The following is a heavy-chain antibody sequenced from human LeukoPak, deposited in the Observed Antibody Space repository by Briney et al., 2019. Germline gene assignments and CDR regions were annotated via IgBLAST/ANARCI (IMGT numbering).Heavy chain of an antibody. CDR1: GFTFRNYG. Sequence: PGRSLRLSCGASGFTFRNYGMHWVRQAPGKGLEWVAIIWYDGSNKYYADSVKGRFTISRDNSKNTLYLQMNSLRAEDTAVYYCARDSPPDLFTRIAMAGTGLVDYWGQGTLVTVSS. CDR2: IWYDGSNK. V-gene: IGHV3-33*01. D-gene: IGHD6-19*01. J-gene: IGHJ4*02. CDR3: ARDSPPDLFTRIAMAGTGLVDY.